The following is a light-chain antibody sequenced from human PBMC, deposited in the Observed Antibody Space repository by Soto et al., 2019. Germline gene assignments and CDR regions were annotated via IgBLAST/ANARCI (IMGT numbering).Light chain of an antibody. CDR2: GNS. CDR1: SSNIGAGYD. CDR3: QSYDSSLSGFFWV. V-gene: IGLV1-40*01. Sequence: QPVLTQPPSVSGAPGQRVTISCTGSSSNIGAGYDVHWYQQLPGTVPKLLIYGNSNRPSGVPDRFSGSKSGTSASLAITGLQAEDEADYYCQSYDSSLSGFFWVFGGGTKLTVL. J-gene: IGLJ3*02.